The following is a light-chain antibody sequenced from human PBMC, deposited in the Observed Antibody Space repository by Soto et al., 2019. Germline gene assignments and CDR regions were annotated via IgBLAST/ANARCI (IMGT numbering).Light chain of an antibody. Sequence: EIGLTQSPATLSLSPGERATLSCRPSQSVSMYLSWHKQKPGQAPRLLISDASTRATDIPARFSGSGSGTYFTLTLSSLEPADFAVYYCQQRSNWPWTFGQGTKVEIK. J-gene: IGKJ1*01. CDR2: DAS. V-gene: IGKV3-11*01. CDR1: QSVSMY. CDR3: QQRSNWPWT.